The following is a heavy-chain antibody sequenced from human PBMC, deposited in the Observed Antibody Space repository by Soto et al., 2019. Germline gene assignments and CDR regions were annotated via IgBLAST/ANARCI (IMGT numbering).Heavy chain of an antibody. CDR3: AKGGSPPYCSSTSCYGYNWFDP. CDR1: GFTFSSYA. CDR2: ISGSGGST. V-gene: IGHV3-23*01. J-gene: IGHJ5*02. Sequence: GGSLRLSCAASGFTFSSYAMSWVRQAPGKGLEWVSAISGSGGSTYYADSVKGRFTISRDNSKNTLYLQMNSLRAEDTAVYYCAKGGSPPYCSSTSCYGYNWFDPWGQGTLVTVSS. D-gene: IGHD2-2*01.